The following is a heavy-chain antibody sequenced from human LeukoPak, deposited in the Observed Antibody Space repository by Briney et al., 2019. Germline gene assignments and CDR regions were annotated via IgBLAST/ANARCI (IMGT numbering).Heavy chain of an antibody. J-gene: IGHJ3*02. V-gene: IGHV4-31*03. Sequence: SQTLSLTCTVAGGSISSGGYYWSWIRQHPGKGLEWIGYIYYSGSTYYNPSLKSRVTISVDTSKNQFSLKLSSVTAADTAVDYGAREVPNGMATIPNDAFDIWGQGTMVTVSS. D-gene: IGHD5-24*01. CDR2: IYYSGST. CDR1: GGSISSGGYY. CDR3: AREVPNGMATIPNDAFDI.